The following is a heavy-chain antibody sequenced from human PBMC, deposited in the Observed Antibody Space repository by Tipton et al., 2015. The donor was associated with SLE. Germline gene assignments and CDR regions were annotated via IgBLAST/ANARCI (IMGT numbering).Heavy chain of an antibody. J-gene: IGHJ4*02. V-gene: IGHV4-4*08. D-gene: IGHD6-13*01. CDR2: IHTSGST. CDR3: ARRGIKSGTWYYLDY. Sequence: TLSLTCTVSGGSVSGYYWSWIRQPPGRGLEWIGYIHTSGSTSYNPSLKSRVTISVDTSKNQVSLKLSSVTAADTAVYYCARRGIKSGTWYYLDYWGQGTLVTVSS. CDR1: GGSVSGYY.